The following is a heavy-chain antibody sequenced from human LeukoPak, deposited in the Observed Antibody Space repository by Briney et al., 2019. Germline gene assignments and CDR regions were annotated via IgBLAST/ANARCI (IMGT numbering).Heavy chain of an antibody. Sequence: ASVKVSCKASGYTFTGYYMHWVRQAPGQGLEWMGWINPNSGGTNYAQKFQGRVTMTRDTSISTAYMELSRLRSDDTAVYYCARDPVTIFGVVNTYNWFDPWGQGTLVTVSS. D-gene: IGHD3-3*01. CDR2: INPNSGGT. J-gene: IGHJ5*02. V-gene: IGHV1-2*02. CDR3: ARDPVTIFGVVNTYNWFDP. CDR1: GYTFTGYY.